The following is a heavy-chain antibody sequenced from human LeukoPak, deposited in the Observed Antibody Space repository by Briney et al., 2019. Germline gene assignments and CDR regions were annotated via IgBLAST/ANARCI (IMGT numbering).Heavy chain of an antibody. J-gene: IGHJ6*02. V-gene: IGHV5-51*01. CDR3: GISRSAGRYYYYGMDV. CDR1: GYSFTSYW. CDR2: IYPGDSDT. Sequence: GESLKISCKGSGYSFTSYWIGWVRQMPGKGLEWMGIIYPGDSDTRYSPSFQGQVTISADKSISTAYLQWRSLKASDTAMYYCGISRSAGRYYYYGMDVWGQGTTVSVSS.